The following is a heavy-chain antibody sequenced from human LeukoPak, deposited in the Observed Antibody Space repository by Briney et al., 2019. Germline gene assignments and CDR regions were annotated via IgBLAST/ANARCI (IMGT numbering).Heavy chain of an antibody. D-gene: IGHD3-16*01. J-gene: IGHJ4*02. CDR2: ISFSGSTI. V-gene: IGHV3-11*04. Sequence: GGSLRLSCAASGFTVSDYYMTWIRQAPGKGLDWVSYISFSGSTIYYADSVKGRFIISRDTAKNSLYLQMNSLRAEDTAVYYCVRGMGGGVSNFDYWGQGTLVTVSS. CDR1: GFTVSDYY. CDR3: VRGMGGGVSNFDY.